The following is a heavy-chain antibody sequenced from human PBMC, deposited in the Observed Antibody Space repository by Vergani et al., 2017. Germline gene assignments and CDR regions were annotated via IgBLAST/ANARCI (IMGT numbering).Heavy chain of an antibody. V-gene: IGHV3-23*01. CDR2: LTGGGGST. CDR3: VKDAGSYENFFDS. D-gene: IGHD1-26*01. Sequence: EVQLLESGGSLKQPGGSVRLSCAASGFTFSTYAMHWVRQAPEKGLEWVSALTGGGGSTYYPDSFKGRFIISRDNSRDTLYLQMNSLRPEDTATYYCVKDAGSYENFFDSWGQGTLVTVSS. J-gene: IGHJ4*02. CDR1: GFTFSTYA.